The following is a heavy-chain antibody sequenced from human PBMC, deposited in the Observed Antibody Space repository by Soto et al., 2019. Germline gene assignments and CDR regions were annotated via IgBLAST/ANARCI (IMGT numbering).Heavy chain of an antibody. Sequence: PSETLSLTCTVSGGSISSSSYYWGWIRQPPGKGLEWIGSIYYSGSTYYNPSLKSRVTISVDTSKNQFSLKLSSVTAADTAVYYCARQSFDISGQWLALYYFDYWGQGTLVTVSS. CDR3: ARQSFDISGQWLALYYFDY. D-gene: IGHD6-19*01. J-gene: IGHJ4*02. CDR1: GGSISSSSYY. V-gene: IGHV4-39*01. CDR2: IYYSGST.